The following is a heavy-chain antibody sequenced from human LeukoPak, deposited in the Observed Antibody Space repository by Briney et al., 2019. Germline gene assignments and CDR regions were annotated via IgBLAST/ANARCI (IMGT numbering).Heavy chain of an antibody. CDR2: IYYSGST. CDR1: GGSISSYY. Sequence: SETLSLTCTVSGGSISSYYWSWIRQPPGKGLEWIGYIYYSGSTNYNPSLKSRVTISVDTSKNQFSLKLGSVTAADTAVYYCAGHIAVAGPALDYWGQGTLVTVSS. D-gene: IGHD6-19*01. V-gene: IGHV4-59*08. J-gene: IGHJ4*02. CDR3: AGHIAVAGPALDY.